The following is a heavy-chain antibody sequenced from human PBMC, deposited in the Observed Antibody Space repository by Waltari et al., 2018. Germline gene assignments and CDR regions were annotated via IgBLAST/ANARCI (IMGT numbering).Heavy chain of an antibody. Sequence: EVQLVESGGGLVQPGGSLTLSCSASGLLFGDYWIGWVRQAPGKGLEWVANIKPDGSEPNYLGSLKGRFTISTDNAKDSVLLHVSSLRAEDTAVYYCARYVLLQDGHYFDSWGQGTLVTVSS. CDR1: GLLFGDYW. CDR2: IKPDGSEP. D-gene: IGHD1-26*01. CDR3: ARYVLLQDGHYFDS. V-gene: IGHV3-7*01. J-gene: IGHJ4*02.